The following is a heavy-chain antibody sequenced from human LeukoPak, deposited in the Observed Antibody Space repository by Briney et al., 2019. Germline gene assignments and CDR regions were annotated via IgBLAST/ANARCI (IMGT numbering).Heavy chain of an antibody. CDR2: ISSGSTYI. J-gene: IGHJ5*02. CDR1: GFTFSSYS. CDR3: ARVRPAYCGGDCWFAR. Sequence: GGSLRLSCAASGFTFSSYSMNWVRQAPGKGLEGVSSISSGSTYIFYAESVKGRFIISRDNAQNSLYLQMNSLRAEDTAIYYCARVRPAYCGGDCWFARWGQGTLVTVSS. V-gene: IGHV3-21*01. D-gene: IGHD2-21*02.